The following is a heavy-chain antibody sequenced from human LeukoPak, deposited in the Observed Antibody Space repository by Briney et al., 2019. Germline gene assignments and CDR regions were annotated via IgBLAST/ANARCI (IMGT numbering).Heavy chain of an antibody. CDR2: IYTSGST. V-gene: IGHV4-4*07. Sequence: SETLSLTCTVSGDSISSYYWSWIRQPAGKGLEWIGRIYTSGSTNYNPSLKSRVTMSVDTSKNQFSLKLSSVTAADTAVYYCACGTTVTTINAFDIWGKGTMVTVSS. CDR3: ACGTTVTTINAFDI. D-gene: IGHD4-17*01. J-gene: IGHJ3*02. CDR1: GDSISSYY.